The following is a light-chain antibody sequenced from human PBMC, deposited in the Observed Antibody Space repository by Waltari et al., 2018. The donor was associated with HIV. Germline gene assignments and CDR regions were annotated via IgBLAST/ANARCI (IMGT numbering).Light chain of an antibody. CDR1: QSISSW. J-gene: IGKJ5*01. CDR3: QQYYLYPIT. V-gene: IGKV1-5*03. Sequence: DIQMTQSPSTLSASVGDRVTITCRASQSISSWLAWYQQKPGKAPNLLLYKAPSLESGVPARFSGSGSETEFTRTISSLEANDFATYYCQQYYLYPITFGHGTRLEIK. CDR2: KAP.